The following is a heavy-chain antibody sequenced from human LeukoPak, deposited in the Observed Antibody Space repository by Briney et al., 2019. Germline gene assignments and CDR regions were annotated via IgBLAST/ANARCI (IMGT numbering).Heavy chain of an antibody. CDR1: GFTFSGYY. D-gene: IGHD2-21*02. CDR2: ISSSGSHI. Sequence: GGSLRLSCAASGFTFSGYYMTWVRQAPGKGLQWISFISSSGSHIYYTDSVKGRFTISRDNAKNSLFLQMNSLGADDTALYYCARTEGYCDSDRCYSTSFDYWGQGTLVTVSS. V-gene: IGHV3-11*01. CDR3: ARTEGYCDSDRCYSTSFDY. J-gene: IGHJ4*02.